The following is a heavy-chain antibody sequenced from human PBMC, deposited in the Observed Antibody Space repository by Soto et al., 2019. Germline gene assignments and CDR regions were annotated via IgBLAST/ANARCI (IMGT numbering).Heavy chain of an antibody. J-gene: IGHJ4*02. Sequence: LRLSCAASGFTFGSYDMHWVRQAPGKGLEWVAFISYDGSTKYYVDSVKGRFTISRDNSKNTVYLQMNSLRAEDAATYYCAKLAYDVSGSTNPHFDYWGQGTPVTVSS. D-gene: IGHD3-22*01. V-gene: IGHV3-30*18. CDR2: ISYDGSTK. CDR1: GFTFGSYD. CDR3: AKLAYDVSGSTNPHFDY.